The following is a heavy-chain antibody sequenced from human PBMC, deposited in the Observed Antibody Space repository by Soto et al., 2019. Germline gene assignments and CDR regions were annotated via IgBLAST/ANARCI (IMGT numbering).Heavy chain of an antibody. CDR2: IYYSGST. D-gene: IGHD4-17*01. CDR3: AGDSYGEVGMDV. CDR1: GGSINSGGYY. J-gene: IGHJ6*02. V-gene: IGHV4-31*03. Sequence: SETLSLTCTVSGGSINSGGYYWSWIRQHPGKGLEWIGYIYYSGSTYYNPSLKSRVTISVDTSKNQFSLKLSSVTAADAAVYYCAGDSYGEVGMDVWGQGTTVTVSS.